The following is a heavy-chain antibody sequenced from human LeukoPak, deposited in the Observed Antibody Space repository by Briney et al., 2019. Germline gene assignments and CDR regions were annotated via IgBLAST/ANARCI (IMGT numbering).Heavy chain of an antibody. Sequence: QPGGSLRLSCAASGFTFSSYAMSWVRQAPGKGLERVAVISYDGSNKYYADSVKGRFTISRDNSKNTLYLQMNSLRAEDTAVYYCAREYYDFWSGYSAYYYYYYMDVWGKGTTVTVSS. J-gene: IGHJ6*03. CDR3: AREYYDFWSGYSAYYYYYYMDV. V-gene: IGHV3-30*04. D-gene: IGHD3-3*01. CDR2: ISYDGSNK. CDR1: GFTFSSYA.